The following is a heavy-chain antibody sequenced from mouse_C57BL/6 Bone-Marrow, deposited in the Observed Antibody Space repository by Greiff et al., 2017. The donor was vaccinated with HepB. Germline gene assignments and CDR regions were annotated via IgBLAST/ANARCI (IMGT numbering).Heavy chain of an antibody. V-gene: IGHV5-6*01. J-gene: IGHJ1*03. Sequence: EVNLVESGGDLVKPGGSLKLSCAASGFTFSSYGMSWVRQTPDKRLAWVATISSGGSYTYYPDSVKGRFTISRDNAKNTLYLQMSSLKSEDTAMYYCARGGYYPWYFDVWGTGTTVTVSS. CDR3: ARGGYYPWYFDV. CDR1: GFTFSSYG. D-gene: IGHD2-3*01. CDR2: ISSGGSYT.